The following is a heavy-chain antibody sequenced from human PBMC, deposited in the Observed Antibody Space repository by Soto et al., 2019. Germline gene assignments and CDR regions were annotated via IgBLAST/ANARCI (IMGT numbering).Heavy chain of an antibody. CDR2: ISDDGVST. J-gene: IGHJ4*01. V-gene: IGHV3-23*01. Sequence: GGCLRLSCAASGFTFSAYAMNWVRQITGKGLQWVSGISDDGVSTFYSDSLSGRFAVSRDNSKNTLYLRMNRLRVDDTAVYYCAKDPIAGARGGPEYWG. CDR1: GFTFSAYA. D-gene: IGHD1-26*01. CDR3: AKDPIAGARGGPEY.